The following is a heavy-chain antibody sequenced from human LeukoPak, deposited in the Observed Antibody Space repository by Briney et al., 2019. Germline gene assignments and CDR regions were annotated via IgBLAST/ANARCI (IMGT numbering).Heavy chain of an antibody. CDR1: GFTFSSYA. V-gene: IGHV3-30-3*01. Sequence: PGGSLRLSCAASGFTFSSYAMHWVRQAPGKGLEWVAVISYDGSNKYYADSVKGRFTISRDNSKNTLYLQMNSLRAEDTAVYYCASSARGVFGELLGGFDYWGQGTLVTVSS. CDR2: ISYDGSNK. J-gene: IGHJ4*02. CDR3: ASSARGVFGELLGGFDY. D-gene: IGHD3-10*01.